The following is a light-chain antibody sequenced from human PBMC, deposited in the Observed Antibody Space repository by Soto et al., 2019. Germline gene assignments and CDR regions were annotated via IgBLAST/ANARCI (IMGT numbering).Light chain of an antibody. CDR1: STDVGGYNY. CDR3: CSSPGRDTLYV. Sequence: QSALTQPRSVSGSPGQSVTISCTGTSTDVGGYNYVSWYQQHPGKVPKLMLYDVSKRPSGVPDRFSGSKSGNMASLTISGLLFVEEETSYHCSSPGRDTLYVFVTGTKVTVL. J-gene: IGLJ1*01. CDR2: DVS. V-gene: IGLV2-11*01.